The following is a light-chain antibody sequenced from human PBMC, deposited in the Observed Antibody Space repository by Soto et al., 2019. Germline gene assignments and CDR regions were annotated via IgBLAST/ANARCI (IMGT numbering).Light chain of an antibody. V-gene: IGKV1-5*03. CDR3: QQYNSYPYT. Sequence: DIQMTQSPSTLSASVGDRVTITCRTSQSISSWLAWYQQKPGKAPKLLIYKASSLESGVPSRFSGSGSGTEFTLTISSLQPDDFATYYCQQYNSYPYTFGQGTKLEI. J-gene: IGKJ2*01. CDR1: QSISSW. CDR2: KAS.